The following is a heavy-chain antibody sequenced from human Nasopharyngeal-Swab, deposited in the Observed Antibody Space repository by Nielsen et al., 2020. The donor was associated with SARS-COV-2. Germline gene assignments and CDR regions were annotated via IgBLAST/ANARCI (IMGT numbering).Heavy chain of an antibody. J-gene: IGHJ5*02. V-gene: IGHV4-34*01. Sequence: WSRQPPGKGLEWIGEINHSGSTNYNPSLKSRVTISVDTSKNQFSLKLSSVTAADTAVYYCARGQKGEQQLDPPLKTNNWFDPWGQGTLVTVSS. D-gene: IGHD6-13*01. CDR2: INHSGST. CDR3: ARGQKGEQQLDPPLKTNNWFDP.